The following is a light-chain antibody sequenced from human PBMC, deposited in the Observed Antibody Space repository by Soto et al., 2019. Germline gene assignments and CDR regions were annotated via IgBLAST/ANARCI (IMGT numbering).Light chain of an antibody. CDR2: GAS. CDR3: HHYGYGADT. V-gene: IGKV3-20*01. CDR1: ESVRNNS. Sequence: ELVLTQSPGTLSLSPGERATLSCRASESVRNNSLAWYQQHPGQAPRLLIFGASSRATGIPDRFTGSGSGADFSLTINRLEPEDSAVYFCHHYGYGADTFGQGTKLEIK. J-gene: IGKJ2*01.